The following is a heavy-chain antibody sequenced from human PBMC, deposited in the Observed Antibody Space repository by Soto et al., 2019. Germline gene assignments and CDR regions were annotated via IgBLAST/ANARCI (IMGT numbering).Heavy chain of an antibody. CDR3: ARHLYSGESSGYFGC. CDR2: VHYTGCS. J-gene: IGHJ4*02. V-gene: IGHV4-39*01. CDR1: DGSISRSTFY. D-gene: IGHD6-19*01. Sequence: QLQLQESGPGLVKPSETLSLTCTVSDGSISRSTFYWGWIRQPPGKGLELIGRVHYTGCSYYNPSLKSGYTISIDPSKHHLSLKVSSVTAADTAVYYCARHLYSGESSGYFGCCGQGALVTVSS.